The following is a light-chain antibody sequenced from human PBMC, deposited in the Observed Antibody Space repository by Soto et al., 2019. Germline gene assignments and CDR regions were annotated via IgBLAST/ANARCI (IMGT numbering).Light chain of an antibody. Sequence: QSALTQPASVSGSPGQSITISCTGTSSDVGGYNYVSWYQQHPGKAPKLMIYEVSKRRSGVSNRFSGSKSGNTASLTISGLQAEDEADYYCSSYTSSSTPWVFGGGTKVTVL. J-gene: IGLJ3*02. CDR2: EVS. V-gene: IGLV2-14*01. CDR3: SSYTSSSTPWV. CDR1: SSDVGGYNY.